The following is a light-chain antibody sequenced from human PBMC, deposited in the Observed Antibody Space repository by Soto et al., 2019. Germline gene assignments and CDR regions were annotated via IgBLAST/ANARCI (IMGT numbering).Light chain of an antibody. CDR1: QSISSW. V-gene: IGKV1-5*03. CDR2: KAS. Sequence: DIQMTQSPSTLSASVGDRVTITCRASQSISSWLAWYQQKPGKAPKLLIYKASSLESGVPSRFSGSGSGTEFTLTISSLQPDDFATYYCQQYQTFGQGIKVDIK. CDR3: QQYQT. J-gene: IGKJ1*01.